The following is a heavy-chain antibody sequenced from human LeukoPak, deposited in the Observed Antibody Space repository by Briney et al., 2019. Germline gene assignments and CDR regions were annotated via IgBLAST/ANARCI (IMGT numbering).Heavy chain of an antibody. Sequence: PGGFLRLSCAASGFTFSSYAMSWVRQAPGKGLEWVSAISGSGGSTYYADSVKGRFTISRDNSKNTLYLQMNSLRAEDTAVYYCFLTYYYDSSGYLWGQGTLVTVSS. CDR2: ISGSGGST. CDR1: GFTFSSYA. V-gene: IGHV3-23*01. D-gene: IGHD3-22*01. J-gene: IGHJ4*02. CDR3: FLTYYYDSSGYL.